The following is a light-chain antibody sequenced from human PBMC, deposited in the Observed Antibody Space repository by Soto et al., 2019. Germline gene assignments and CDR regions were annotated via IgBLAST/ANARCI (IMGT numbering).Light chain of an antibody. Sequence: QSALTQPASVSGSPGQSITIFCTGTSSDVGGYNYVSWYQQHPGKAPQLMIYEVSNRPSGVSNRFSGSKSGNTASLTISGLQAEDEADYYCNSYSTSSPVFGGGTKLTVL. CDR3: NSYSTSSPV. CDR1: SSDVGGYNY. J-gene: IGLJ2*01. CDR2: EVS. V-gene: IGLV2-14*01.